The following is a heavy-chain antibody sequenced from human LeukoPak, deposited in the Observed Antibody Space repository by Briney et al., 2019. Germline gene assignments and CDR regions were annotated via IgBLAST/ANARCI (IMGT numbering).Heavy chain of an antibody. V-gene: IGHV1-46*01. CDR2: INPSGGST. CDR3: ARTGEMATITGAFDI. CDR1: GYTFTCYY. Sequence: PGASVKVSCKASGYTFTCYYMHWVRQAPGQGLEWMGIINPSGGSTSYAQKFQGRVTMTRDTSTSTVYMELSSLRSEDTAVYYCARTGEMATITGAFDIWGQGTMVTVSS. D-gene: IGHD5-24*01. J-gene: IGHJ3*02.